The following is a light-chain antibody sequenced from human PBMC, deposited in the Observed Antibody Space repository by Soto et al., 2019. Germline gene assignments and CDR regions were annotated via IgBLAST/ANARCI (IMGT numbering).Light chain of an antibody. J-gene: IGKJ2*03. V-gene: IGKV1-33*01. CDR2: DAS. Sequence: DIQMTQSPSSLSASVGDRVTITCQASQDISNYLNWYQQKPGKAPKLLIYDASNLETGVPSRFSGSGSGTDFTFTISSLQPEDIATYYCQLYDNLRFGQGTKLEIK. CDR3: QLYDNLR. CDR1: QDISNY.